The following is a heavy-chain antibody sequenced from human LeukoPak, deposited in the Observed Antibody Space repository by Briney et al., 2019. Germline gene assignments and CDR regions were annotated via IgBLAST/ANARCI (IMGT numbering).Heavy chain of an antibody. CDR2: IYTSGST. CDR1: GGSISSYY. J-gene: IGHJ2*01. CDR3: ARAEVVVVPERYFDL. V-gene: IGHV4-4*07. D-gene: IGHD3-22*01. Sequence: SETLSLTCTASGGSISSYYWSWIRQPAGKGLEWIGRIYTSGSTNYNPSLKSRVTMSVDTSKNQFSLKLSSVTAADKAVYYCARAEVVVVPERYFDLWGRGTLVTVSS.